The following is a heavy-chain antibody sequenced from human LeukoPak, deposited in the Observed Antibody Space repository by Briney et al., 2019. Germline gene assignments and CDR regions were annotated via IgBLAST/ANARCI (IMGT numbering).Heavy chain of an antibody. V-gene: IGHV4-4*07. CDR2: TGTT. CDR3: GRQGYTASYYFLDY. D-gene: IGHD1-26*01. J-gene: IGHJ4*02. CDR1: TGSINSYY. Sequence: SETLSLTCTVSTGSINSYYWGWVRQPAGKGLEWIGRTGTTNYSPSLKSRLGMSIDTSTNQFSLTLRSVTAADTAVYYCGRQGYTASYYFLDYWSQGTLVTVSS.